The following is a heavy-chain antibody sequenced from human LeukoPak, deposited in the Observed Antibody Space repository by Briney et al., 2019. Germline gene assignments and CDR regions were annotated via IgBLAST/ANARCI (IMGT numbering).Heavy chain of an antibody. CDR2: ISSSSSSYI. J-gene: IGHJ4*02. CDR3: ATVPLRIAVAGTEVDY. D-gene: IGHD6-19*01. V-gene: IGHV3-21*01. Sequence: GGSLRLSCAASGFTFSSYSMNWVRQAPGKGLEWVSSISSSSSSYIYYADSVKGRFTISRDNAKNSLYLQMNSLRAEDTAVYYCATVPLRIAVAGTEVDYWGQGTLVTVSS. CDR1: GFTFSSYS.